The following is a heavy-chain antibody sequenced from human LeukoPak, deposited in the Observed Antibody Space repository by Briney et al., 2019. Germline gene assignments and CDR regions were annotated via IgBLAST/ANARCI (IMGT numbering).Heavy chain of an antibody. CDR2: VFYNGNT. J-gene: IGHJ5*02. D-gene: IGHD3-10*01. Sequence: PSETLSLTCTVSGGSISSYYRSWIRQPPGKGLEWIGYVFYNGNTNYNPSLKGRVTMSIDMSKNHFSLKLISVTAADTAVYHCARNGAYGSGSYYPIDLWGQGTLVTVSS. V-gene: IGHV4-59*01. CDR3: ARNGAYGSGSYYPIDL. CDR1: GGSISSYY.